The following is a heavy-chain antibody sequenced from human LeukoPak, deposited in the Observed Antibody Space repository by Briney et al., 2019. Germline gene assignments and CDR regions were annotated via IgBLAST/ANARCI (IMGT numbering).Heavy chain of an antibody. CDR2: ISWNSGSI. CDR3: AKASDDTAMVTYFDY. CDR1: GFTFDDYA. Sequence: GRSLRLSCAASGFTFDDYAMHWVRQAPGKGLEWVSGISWNSGSIGYADSVKGRFTISSDNAKNSLYLQMNSLRAEDTALYYCAKASDDTAMVTYFDYWGQGTLVTVSS. D-gene: IGHD5-18*01. V-gene: IGHV3-9*01. J-gene: IGHJ4*02.